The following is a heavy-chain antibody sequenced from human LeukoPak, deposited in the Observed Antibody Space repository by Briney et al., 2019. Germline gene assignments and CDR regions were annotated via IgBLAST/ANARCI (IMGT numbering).Heavy chain of an antibody. Sequence: PSETLSRACAVYGGSFSGYYWSWIRQPPRKGLEWIGEINHSGSTNYNPSLKSRVTISVDTSKNQFSLKLSSVTAADTAVYYCARRRRREFLRGFDPWGQGTLVTVSS. CDR1: GGSFSGYY. D-gene: IGHD3-10*01. CDR2: INHSGST. V-gene: IGHV4-34*01. CDR3: ARRRRREFLRGFDP. J-gene: IGHJ5*02.